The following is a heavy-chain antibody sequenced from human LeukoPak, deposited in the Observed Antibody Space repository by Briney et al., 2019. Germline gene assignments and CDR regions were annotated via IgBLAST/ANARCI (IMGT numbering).Heavy chain of an antibody. J-gene: IGHJ5*02. CDR3: ARDLAAAGTGQRFDP. CDR2: INTNTGNP. CDR1: GYSFTSYA. Sequence: ASVKVSCKASGYSFTSYAMNWVRQAPGQGLEWMGWINTNTGNPTYAQGFTGRFVFSLDTSVSTAYLQISSLKAEDTAVYYCARDLAAAGTGQRFDPWGQGTLVTVSS. D-gene: IGHD6-13*01. V-gene: IGHV7-4-1*02.